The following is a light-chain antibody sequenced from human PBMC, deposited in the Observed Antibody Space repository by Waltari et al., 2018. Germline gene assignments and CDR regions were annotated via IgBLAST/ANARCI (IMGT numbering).Light chain of an antibody. V-gene: IGLV8-61*01. CDR1: AGSRSTPSY. Sequence: QTVVTHEPSLSVSPGGTVTLTCALSAGSRSTPSYAPWYPQTPGQAPRKRVYQANARHSGVPGRFSGSILENTAALTNTGAQADDESDYYCALDMGSGIWVFGGGTRLTVL. J-gene: IGLJ3*02. CDR2: QAN. CDR3: ALDMGSGIWV.